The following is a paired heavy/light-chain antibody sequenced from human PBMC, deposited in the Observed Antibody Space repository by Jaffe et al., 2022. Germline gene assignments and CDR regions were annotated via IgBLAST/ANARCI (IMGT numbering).Light chain of an antibody. CDR2: YDD. V-gene: IGLV1-36*01. J-gene: IGLJ3*02. CDR3: AAWDDSLNGWV. CDR1: SSNIGNNA. Sequence: QSVLTQPPSVSEAPRQRVTISCSGSSSNIGNNAVNWYQQLPGKAPKLLIYYDDLLPSGVSDRFSGSKSGTSASLAISGLQSKDEADYYCAAWDDSLNGWVFGGGTKLTVL.
Heavy chain of an antibody. Sequence: EVQLVESGGGLVQPGGSLRLSCAASGFSFSSYCMSWVRQAPGKGLEWVANTNQEGSEKFYVDSVKGRFTISRDNAKNSLYLQMNSLRAEDTAVYYCAREGLVATIRDFDYWGQGTLVTVSS. V-gene: IGHV3-7*01. CDR3: AREGLVATIRDFDY. D-gene: IGHD5-12*01. CDR1: GFSFSSYC. CDR2: TNQEGSEK. J-gene: IGHJ4*02.